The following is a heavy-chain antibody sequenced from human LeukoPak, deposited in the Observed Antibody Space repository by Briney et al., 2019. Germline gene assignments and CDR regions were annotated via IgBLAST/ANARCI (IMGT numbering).Heavy chain of an antibody. Sequence: SETLSLTCTVSGGSISSYYWSWIRQPPGKGLEWIGYIYYSGSTNYNPSLKSRVTISVDTSKNQFSLKLSSVTAADTAVYYCARLAVAESYYFDYWGQGTLVTVSS. J-gene: IGHJ4*02. V-gene: IGHV4-59*08. CDR3: ARLAVAESYYFDY. D-gene: IGHD6-19*01. CDR1: GGSISSYY. CDR2: IYYSGST.